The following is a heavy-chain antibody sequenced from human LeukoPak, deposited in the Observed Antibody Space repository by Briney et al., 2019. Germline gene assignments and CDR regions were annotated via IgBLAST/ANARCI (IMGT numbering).Heavy chain of an antibody. Sequence: GASVKVSCKASGYTFTGYYMHWVRQAPGQGLEWMGWINPNSGGTNYAQKFQGGVTMTRDTSISTAYMELRSLRSDDTAVYYCARVLYGSGSYSSYWGQGTLVTVSS. CDR1: GYTFTGYY. CDR3: ARVLYGSGSYSSY. D-gene: IGHD3-10*01. CDR2: INPNSGGT. V-gene: IGHV1-2*02. J-gene: IGHJ4*02.